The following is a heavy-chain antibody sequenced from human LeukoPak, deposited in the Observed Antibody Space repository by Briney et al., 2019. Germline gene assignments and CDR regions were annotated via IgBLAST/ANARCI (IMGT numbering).Heavy chain of an antibody. J-gene: IGHJ3*02. D-gene: IGHD3-3*01. CDR1: GGSISSYY. V-gene: IGHV4-59*08. CDR3: ARVPRITIFGVVTAGPYDAFDI. Sequence: PSETLSLTCTVSGGSISSYYWSWIRQPPGKGLEWIGYIYYSGSTNYNPSLKSRVTISVDTSKNQFSLKLSSVTAADTAVYYCARVPRITIFGVVTAGPYDAFDIWGQGTMVTVSS. CDR2: IYYSGST.